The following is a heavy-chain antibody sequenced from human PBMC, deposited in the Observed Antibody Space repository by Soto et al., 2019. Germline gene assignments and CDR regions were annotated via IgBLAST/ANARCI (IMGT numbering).Heavy chain of an antibody. CDR1: GFTFSTYS. V-gene: IGHV3-21*01. Sequence: PGGSLRLSCAASGFTFSTYSMNWVRQAPGKGLEWVSSISSSSTYIFYADSVKGRFTISRDNAKNSLYLQMNSLRAEDTAVYYCASGDPYDFWSGYYPTGFDYWGQGTLVTVSS. J-gene: IGHJ4*02. CDR2: ISSSSTYI. CDR3: ASGDPYDFWSGYYPTGFDY. D-gene: IGHD3-3*01.